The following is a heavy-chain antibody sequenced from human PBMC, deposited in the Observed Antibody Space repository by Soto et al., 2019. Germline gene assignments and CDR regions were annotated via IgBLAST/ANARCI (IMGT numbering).Heavy chain of an antibody. D-gene: IGHD5-18*01. J-gene: IGHJ6*02. CDR1: GDSVSSNSAA. Sequence: SQTLSLTCAISGDSVSSNSAAWNWIRQSPSRGLEWLGRTYYRSKWYNDYAVSVKSRITINPDTSKNQFSLQLNSVTPEDTAVYYCARDGGYRYEFSYYRMDVWGQGTTVTVSS. V-gene: IGHV6-1*01. CDR3: ARDGGYRYEFSYYRMDV. CDR2: TYYRSKWYN.